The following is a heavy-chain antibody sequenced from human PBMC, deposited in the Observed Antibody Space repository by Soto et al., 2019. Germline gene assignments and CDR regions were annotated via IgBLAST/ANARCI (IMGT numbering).Heavy chain of an antibody. CDR1: GFTFSSYG. CDR3: TTRGHVFYYDSSGYYG. Sequence: GGSLRLSCAASGFTFSSYGMHWVRQAPGKGLEWVAVIWYDGSNKYYADSVKGRFTISRDNSKNTLYLQMNSLKTEDTAVYYCTTRGHVFYYDSSGYYGWGRGTLVTVSS. D-gene: IGHD3-22*01. J-gene: IGHJ4*02. V-gene: IGHV3-33*01. CDR2: IWYDGSNK.